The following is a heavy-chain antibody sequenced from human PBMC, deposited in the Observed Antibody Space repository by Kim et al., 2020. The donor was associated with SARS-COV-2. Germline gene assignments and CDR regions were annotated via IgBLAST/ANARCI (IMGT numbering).Heavy chain of an antibody. Sequence: ASVKVSCKASGYTFTSYYMHWVRQAPGQGLEWMGIINPSGGSTSYAQKFQGRVTMTRDTSTSTVYMELSSLRSEDTAVYYCARGRLKFWSGYYLDYWGQGTLVTVSS. V-gene: IGHV1-46*01. J-gene: IGHJ4*02. D-gene: IGHD3-3*01. CDR1: GYTFTSYY. CDR3: ARGRLKFWSGYYLDY. CDR2: INPSGGST.